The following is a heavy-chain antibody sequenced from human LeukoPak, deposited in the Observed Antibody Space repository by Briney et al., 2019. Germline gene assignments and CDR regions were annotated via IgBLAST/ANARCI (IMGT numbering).Heavy chain of an antibody. V-gene: IGHV4-4*09. J-gene: IGHJ5*02. Sequence: SETLSHTCTVSGGSIGGNYWSWIRQPPGQGLEWIAYIHSSGYTNYNPSLKSRVTISVDTSKNQFFLNVISVTAADTAVYYCAKRLGPTSGSYDWFDPWGQGTLVTVSS. D-gene: IGHD1-26*01. CDR3: AKRLGPTSGSYDWFDP. CDR2: IHSSGYT. CDR1: GGSIGGNY.